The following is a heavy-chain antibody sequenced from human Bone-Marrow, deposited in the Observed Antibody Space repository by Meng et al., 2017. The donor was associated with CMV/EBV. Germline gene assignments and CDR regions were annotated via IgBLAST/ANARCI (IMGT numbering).Heavy chain of an antibody. CDR1: GFTFSSYS. CDR2: ISSSSSYI. Sequence: GGSLRLSCAASGFTFSSYSMNWVRQAPGKGLEWVSSISSSSSYIYYADSVKGRFTISRDNAKNSLYLQMNSLRAEDTAVYYCARDAYYYDSSGYALGGLGPTYDAFDIWGQGKMVTVSS. CDR3: ARDAYYYDSSGYALGGLGPTYDAFDI. J-gene: IGHJ3*02. V-gene: IGHV3-21*01. D-gene: IGHD3-22*01.